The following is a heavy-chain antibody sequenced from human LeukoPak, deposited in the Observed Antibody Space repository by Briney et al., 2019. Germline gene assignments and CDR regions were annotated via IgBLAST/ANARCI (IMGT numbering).Heavy chain of an antibody. CDR3: ARGFLKTGFDH. J-gene: IGHJ4*02. CDR1: GDSVSSNSGA. Sequence: SQTLSLTCAISGDSVSSNSGAWNWIRQSSSRGLEWLRRTYYRSKWYNEYVVSVKSRIAINPDTSKNQFSLQLNSMTPEDTAVYYCARGFLKTGFDHWGQGTLVTVPS. CDR2: TYYRSKWYN. D-gene: IGHD2-21*01. V-gene: IGHV6-1*01.